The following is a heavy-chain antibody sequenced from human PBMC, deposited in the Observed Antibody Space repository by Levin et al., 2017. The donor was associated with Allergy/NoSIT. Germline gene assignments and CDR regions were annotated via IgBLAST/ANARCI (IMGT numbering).Heavy chain of an antibody. D-gene: IGHD3-10*01. Sequence: RSQTLSLTCTVSGGSISSGDYYWTWIRQPPGKGLEWIGYIYYSGSTYYNPSLESRVTISVDTSKNQFSLKLSSVTAADTAVYYCARGPYDSGSSRPFDYWGQGTLVTVSS. CDR1: GGSISSGDYY. CDR2: IYYSGST. J-gene: IGHJ4*02. V-gene: IGHV4-30-4*01. CDR3: ARGPYDSGSSRPFDY.